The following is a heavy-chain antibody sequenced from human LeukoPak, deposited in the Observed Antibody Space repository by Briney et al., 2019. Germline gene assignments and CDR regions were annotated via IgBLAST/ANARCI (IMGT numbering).Heavy chain of an antibody. CDR3: IRDYGAVGTTNAFDI. J-gene: IGHJ3*02. V-gene: IGHV3-74*01. Sequence: GGSLRLSCAASGFTFSRYWMHWVRQAPGEGLVWVSRINGDGSSTSYPDFVKGRFTISRDNAKNTLYLQMNSLRVEDTAVYYCIRDYGAVGTTNAFDIWGQGTMVTVSS. CDR2: INGDGSST. CDR1: GFTFSRYW. D-gene: IGHD1-14*01.